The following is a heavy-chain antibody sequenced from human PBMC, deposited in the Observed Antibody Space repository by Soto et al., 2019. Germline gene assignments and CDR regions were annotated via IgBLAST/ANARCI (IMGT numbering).Heavy chain of an antibody. D-gene: IGHD2-2*01. CDR2: IIPKYGTT. J-gene: IGHJ4*02. V-gene: IGHV1-69*01. Sequence: QVQLMQSGAEVTKPGSSVKVSCKASGGTFNTFGISWVRQAPGQGLEWRGGIIPKYGTTNYARRFQGRATITADESTTTAYLELSSLRLDDTAIYYCARTRQRRPVFYVDYWGQGTPFSVAS. CDR1: GGTFNTFG. CDR3: ARTRQRRPVFYVDY.